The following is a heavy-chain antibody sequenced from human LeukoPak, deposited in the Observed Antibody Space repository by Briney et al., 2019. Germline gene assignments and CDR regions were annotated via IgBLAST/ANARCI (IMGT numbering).Heavy chain of an antibody. Sequence: PGGSLRLSCAASGFTFSDYYMSWIRQAPGKGLEWVSYTSSTNVIWYTDSVKGRFTISRDDAKNSLYLQMNSLRAEDTAVYYCILSSGFMYYFDYWGQGTRVTVSS. CDR3: ILSSGFMYYFDY. CDR1: GFTFSDYY. CDR2: TSSTNVI. J-gene: IGHJ4*02. V-gene: IGHV3-11*01. D-gene: IGHD3-22*01.